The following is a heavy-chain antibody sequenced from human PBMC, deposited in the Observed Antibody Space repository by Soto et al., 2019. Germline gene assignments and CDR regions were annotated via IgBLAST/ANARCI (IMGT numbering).Heavy chain of an antibody. Sequence: ASETLSLTCIVSGGSISRYYWSWIRQTAGKGLEWLGRIYVSGSTDYNPSLNSRVTISEDTSKNQLYLQRSSVTAAATAVHFRGRWDSVNYYYSFDIWGQGTMVTVSS. CDR1: GGSISRYY. CDR3: GRWDSVNYYYSFDI. D-gene: IGHD1-26*01. CDR2: IYVSGST. V-gene: IGHV4-4*07. J-gene: IGHJ3*02.